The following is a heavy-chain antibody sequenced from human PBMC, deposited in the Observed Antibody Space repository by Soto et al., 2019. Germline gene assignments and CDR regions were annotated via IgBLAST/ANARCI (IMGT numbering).Heavy chain of an antibody. V-gene: IGHV1-18*01. CDR2: ISAYNGNT. CDR1: GYTFTSYG. CDR3: ARGRDIVVVPAAPFDY. J-gene: IGHJ4*02. D-gene: IGHD2-2*01. Sequence: GASVKVSCKASGYTFTSYGISWVRQAPGQGLEWMGWISAYNGNTNYAQKIQGRVTMTTDTSTSTAYMELRSLRSDDTAVYYCARGRDIVVVPAAPFDYWGQGTLVTVS.